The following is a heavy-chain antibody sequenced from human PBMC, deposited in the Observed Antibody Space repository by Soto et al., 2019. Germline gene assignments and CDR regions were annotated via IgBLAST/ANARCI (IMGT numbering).Heavy chain of an antibody. CDR2: ISLDGGST. J-gene: IGHJ4*02. CDR1: GFNFDDYA. D-gene: IGHD1-1*01. CDR3: AKDGGRSGWNDCFDY. V-gene: IGHV3-43D*04. Sequence: GGSLRLSCAASGFNFDDYAMHWVRQAPGKGLEWVSLISLDGGSTYYADSGKGRFTISRDNSKNSLYLQMNSLRGEDTALYYCAKDGGRSGWNDCFDYWGQGTMVTVSS.